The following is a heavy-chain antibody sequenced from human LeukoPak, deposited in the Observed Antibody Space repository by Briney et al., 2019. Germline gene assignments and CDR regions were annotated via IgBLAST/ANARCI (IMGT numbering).Heavy chain of an antibody. CDR2: IYHSGST. Sequence: SETLSLTCTVSGYSISSGYYWGWIRQPPGKGLEWIGSIYHSGSTYYNPSLKSRVTISVDTSKNQFSLKLSSVTAADTAVYYCARHSYVLWLSSPNWYFDLWGRGTLVTVSS. V-gene: IGHV4-38-2*02. CDR3: ARHSYVLWLSSPNWYFDL. J-gene: IGHJ2*01. D-gene: IGHD2-21*01. CDR1: GYSISSGYY.